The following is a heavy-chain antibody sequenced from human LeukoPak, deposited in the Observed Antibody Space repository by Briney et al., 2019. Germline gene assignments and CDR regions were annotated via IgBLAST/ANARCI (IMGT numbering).Heavy chain of an antibody. D-gene: IGHD6-13*01. CDR2: ISNSGTT. CDR3: ARDNRGIASSGTDF. J-gene: IGHJ4*02. Sequence: SETLSLTCTVSGASVSRGSYYWSWIRQPPGKTLEWIAYISNSGTTNYNPSLKSRVTISLDTSKNQFSLRLSSVTAADTAVYYCARDNRGIASSGTDFWGQGTLVTVPS. CDR1: GASVSRGSYY. V-gene: IGHV4-61*01.